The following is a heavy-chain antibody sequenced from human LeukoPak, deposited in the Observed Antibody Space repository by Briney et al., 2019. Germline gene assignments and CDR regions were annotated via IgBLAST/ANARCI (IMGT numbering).Heavy chain of an antibody. CDR1: GFTFSSYA. Sequence: GGSLRLSCAASGFTFSSYAMHWVRQAPGKGLEWVAVISYDGSNKYYADSVKGRFTISRDNSKNTLYLQMNSLRAEDMAVYYCARDLTDDFWSGYHLDYWGQGNLVTVSS. J-gene: IGHJ4*02. CDR3: ARDLTDDFWSGYHLDY. D-gene: IGHD3-3*01. CDR2: ISYDGSNK. V-gene: IGHV3-30-3*01.